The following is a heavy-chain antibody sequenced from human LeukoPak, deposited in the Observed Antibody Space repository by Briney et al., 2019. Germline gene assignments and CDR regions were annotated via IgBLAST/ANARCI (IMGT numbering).Heavy chain of an antibody. D-gene: IGHD3-10*01. CDR1: GDSISNYY. CDR2: IYYSGST. CDR3: ARRSWYYYGSGSYFQH. Sequence: SETLSLTCTVSGDSISNYYWSWIRQPPGKGLEWIGYIYYSGSTNYNPSLKSRVTISVDTSKNQFSLKLSSVTAADTAVYYCARRSWYYYGSGSYFQHWGQGTLVTVSS. V-gene: IGHV4-59*01. J-gene: IGHJ1*01.